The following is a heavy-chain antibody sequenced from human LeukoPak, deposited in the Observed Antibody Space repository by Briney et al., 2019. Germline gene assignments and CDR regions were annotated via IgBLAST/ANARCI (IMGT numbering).Heavy chain of an antibody. D-gene: IGHD2-15*01. CDR3: ARQYCSGGSCRFDY. CDR2: IYYSGST. CDR1: GGSISSSSYY. J-gene: IGHJ4*02. V-gene: IGHV4-39*01. Sequence: KPSETLSLTCTVSGGSISSSSYYWGWIRQPPGKGLEWIGSIYYSGSTYYNPSLKSRVTICVDTSKNQFSLKLSSVTAADTAVYYCARQYCSGGSCRFDYWGQGTLVTVS.